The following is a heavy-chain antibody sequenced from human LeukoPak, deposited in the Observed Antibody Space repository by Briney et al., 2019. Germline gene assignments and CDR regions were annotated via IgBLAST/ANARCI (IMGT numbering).Heavy chain of an antibody. J-gene: IGHJ6*03. CDR2: ISWNRGTI. CDR1: GFTFDDYA. CDR3: SKTSAYQFFYYYMDV. V-gene: IGHV3-9*03. D-gene: IGHD3-16*01. Sequence: GGSLRLSCAASGFTFDDYAMHWVRQPPGKGLEWVSGISWNRGTIGYADSVKGRFTISRDNAKNSLHLQMNSLRGEDMAVYYCSKTSAYQFFYYYMDVWGKGTTVTVSS.